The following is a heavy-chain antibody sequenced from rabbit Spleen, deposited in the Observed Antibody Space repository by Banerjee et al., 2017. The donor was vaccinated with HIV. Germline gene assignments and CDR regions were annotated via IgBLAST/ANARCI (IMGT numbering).Heavy chain of an antibody. CDR3: ARGPNSGVSGWVDYCDV. D-gene: IGHD4-1*01. Sequence: QEQVVESGGGLVQPGGSLKLSCKASGFSFSNKAVMCWVRQAPGKGLQWIACIYVGSSGATHYASWAKGRFTVSKTSSTTVTLLMTSLTAADTATYFCARGPNSGVSGWVDYCDVGGPGTLVTVS. CDR1: GFSFSNKAV. V-gene: IGHV1S45*01. CDR2: IYVGSSGAT. J-gene: IGHJ6*01.